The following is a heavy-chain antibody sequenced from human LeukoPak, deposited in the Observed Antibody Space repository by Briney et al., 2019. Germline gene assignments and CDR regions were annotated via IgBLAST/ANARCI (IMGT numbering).Heavy chain of an antibody. V-gene: IGHV3-11*01. CDR2: ISRSGDTL. Sequence: PGGSLRLSCVASGFTFRDYYMTWIRQAPGKGLEWISYISRSGDTLYYADSVEGRFTISRDNAKNSLYLQMNSLRAEDTAVYYCAREVVIFPDYYYYGIDVWGQGTTVTVSS. CDR1: GFTFRDYY. D-gene: IGHD3-9*01. CDR3: AREVVIFPDYYYYGIDV. J-gene: IGHJ6*02.